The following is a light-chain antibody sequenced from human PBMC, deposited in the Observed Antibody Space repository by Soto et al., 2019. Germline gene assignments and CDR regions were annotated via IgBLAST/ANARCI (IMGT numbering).Light chain of an antibody. CDR3: KQYNNWRM. J-gene: IGKJ1*01. V-gene: IGKV3-15*01. CDR2: GAS. Sequence: EIVMTQSPATLSVSPGERATLSCRASQSVSSNLAWYQQKPGQAPRLLIYGASSRAAGIPARFSGSGSGTDFTLTISSLQSEDSAVYYCKQYNNWRMFGQGTTVEVK. CDR1: QSVSSN.